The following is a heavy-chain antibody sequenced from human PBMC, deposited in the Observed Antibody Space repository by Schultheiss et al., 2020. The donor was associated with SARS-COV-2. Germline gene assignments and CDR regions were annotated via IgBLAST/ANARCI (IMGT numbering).Heavy chain of an antibody. CDR1: GFTFSTYG. V-gene: IGHV3-33*08. D-gene: IGHD2-21*01. CDR3: ARDLDYSFVS. Sequence: GESLKISCAASGFTFSTYGMHWVRQAPGMGLEWVAVIWNDGSKKYYADSVTGRFTVSRDNSKNTLYLEMNSLRAEDTAVYYCARDLDYSFVSWGQGTLVTVAS. CDR2: IWNDGSKK. J-gene: IGHJ4*02.